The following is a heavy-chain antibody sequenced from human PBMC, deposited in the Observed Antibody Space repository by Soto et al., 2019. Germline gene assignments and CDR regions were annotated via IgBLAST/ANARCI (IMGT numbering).Heavy chain of an antibody. CDR3: AKGRYDFWSPYYFDS. V-gene: IGHV3-9*01. J-gene: IGHJ4*02. CDR1: GLNFDDFA. CDR2: ITWNSRVL. D-gene: IGHD3-3*01. Sequence: SLRRSGVGTGLNFDDFAMHWVRQAPGKGLEWVSGITWNSRVLAYANSVKGRFTISRDNARNSLYLQMDSLRDEDTALYYCAKGRYDFWSPYYFDSWGQGTLVTVSS.